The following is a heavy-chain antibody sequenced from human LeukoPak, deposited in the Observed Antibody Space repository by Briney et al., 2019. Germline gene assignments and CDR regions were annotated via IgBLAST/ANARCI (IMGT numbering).Heavy chain of an antibody. CDR3: ARQWSLDY. CDR2: INPADSDT. Sequence: GESLKLSCKGSGYSFTSYWIAWVRQMPGKGLEWMGIINPADSDTRYSPSFQGQVTISADKSISTAYLQWSGLKASDTAMYYCARQWSLDYWGQGTLVTVSS. CDR1: GYSFTSYW. D-gene: IGHD3-10*01. J-gene: IGHJ4*02. V-gene: IGHV5-51*01.